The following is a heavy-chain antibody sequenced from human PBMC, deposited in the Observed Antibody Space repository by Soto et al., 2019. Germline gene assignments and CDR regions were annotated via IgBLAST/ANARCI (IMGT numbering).Heavy chain of an antibody. CDR2: IKQDGSEK. J-gene: IGHJ3*02. Sequence: EVQLVESGGGLVQPGGSLRLSCAGSGFTFSRNWMSWVRQAPGKGLEWVANIKQDGSEKYYVDSLKGRFTISRDNAKNSLLLQMNSLRADETAVYYCAAQVWPPDAFDRGRQGAMV. CDR1: GFTFSRNW. CDR3: AAQVWPPDAFDR. D-gene: IGHD5-18*01. V-gene: IGHV3-7*01.